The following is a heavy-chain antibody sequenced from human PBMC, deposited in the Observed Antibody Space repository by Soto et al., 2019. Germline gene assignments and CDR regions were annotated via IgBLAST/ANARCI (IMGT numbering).Heavy chain of an antibody. CDR1: GGSISSYY. CDR3: AGSPSRHKFGGVIVKQYNWFDP. Sequence: SETLSLTCTVSGGSISSYYWSWIRQPPGKGLEWIGYIYYSGSTNYNPSLKSRVTISVDTSKNQFSLKLSSVTAADTAVYYCAGSPSRHKFGGVIVKQYNWFDPWGQGTLVTVSS. V-gene: IGHV4-59*01. J-gene: IGHJ5*02. CDR2: IYYSGST. D-gene: IGHD3-16*02.